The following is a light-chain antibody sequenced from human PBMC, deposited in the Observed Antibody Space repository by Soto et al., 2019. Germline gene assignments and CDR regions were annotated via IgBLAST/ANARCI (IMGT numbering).Light chain of an antibody. V-gene: IGKV3-11*01. CDR2: DTS. CDR1: QSVSSY. Sequence: EIVLTQSPATLSLSPGERATLSCRASQSVSSYLAWYQQKPGQAPRLLIYDTSNRATGIPARFSGSGSGTDFTLTISSLEPEDFAIYYCHQRSGWLRTFGQGTKVEIK. J-gene: IGKJ1*01. CDR3: HQRSGWLRT.